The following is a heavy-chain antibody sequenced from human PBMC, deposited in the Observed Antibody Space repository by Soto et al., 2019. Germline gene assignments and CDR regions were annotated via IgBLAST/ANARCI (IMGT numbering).Heavy chain of an antibody. CDR1: GYTFTSYC. CDR2: ISAYNGNT. Sequence: PVKLSCKASGYTFTSYCISWVRQAPGQGLEWMGWISAYNGNTNYAQKLQGSVTMTPXIXXXXAXMXLXXXXPGXTGEHYCARDRYPDGRGTFAFWGQGTLDTDSS. J-gene: IGHJ4*02. V-gene: IGHV1-18*01. CDR3: ARDRYPDGRGTFAF. D-gene: IGHD1-1*01.